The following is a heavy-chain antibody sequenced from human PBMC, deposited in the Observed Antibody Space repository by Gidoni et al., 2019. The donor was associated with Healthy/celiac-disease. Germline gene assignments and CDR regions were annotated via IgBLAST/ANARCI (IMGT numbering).Heavy chain of an antibody. Sequence: QVQLVQSGAEVKKPGASVKVSCKASGYTFTGYYMHWVRPAPGQGLEWMGWINPNSGGTNYAQKFQGRVTMTRDTSISTAYMELSRLRSDDTAVYYCARSGYCSSTSCYLQDYYYYYGMDVWGQGTTVTVSS. D-gene: IGHD2-2*01. J-gene: IGHJ6*02. CDR3: ARSGYCSSTSCYLQDYYYYYGMDV. CDR1: GYTFTGYY. V-gene: IGHV1-2*02. CDR2: INPNSGGT.